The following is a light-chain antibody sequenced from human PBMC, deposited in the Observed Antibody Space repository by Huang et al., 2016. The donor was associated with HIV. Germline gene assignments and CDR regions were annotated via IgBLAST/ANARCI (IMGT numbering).Light chain of an antibody. CDR1: QSISSW. J-gene: IGKJ1*01. CDR3: QQYNSYPWT. CDR2: KAS. Sequence: DIQMTQSPSTLSASVGDRVTITCWASQSISSWLAWYQQKPGKAPKLLIYKASSLESGVPSRFSGSGSGTEFTLTMSSLQPDDFATYYCQQYNSYPWTFGQGTKVEIK. V-gene: IGKV1-5*03.